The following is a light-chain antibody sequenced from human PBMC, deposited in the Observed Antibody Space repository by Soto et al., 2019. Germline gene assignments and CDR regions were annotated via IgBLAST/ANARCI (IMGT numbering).Light chain of an antibody. V-gene: IGKV3-15*01. CDR2: GAS. Sequence: EIGITQSPATLSVSPGERATLSCSASQSVNIYLAWYQQKPGQAPRLLIYGASTRATGIPARFSGSGSGTEFTLTISSLQSEDFAVYYCQQYNNWPPERTFGQGTKVDIK. CDR3: QQYNNWPPERT. J-gene: IGKJ1*01. CDR1: QSVNIY.